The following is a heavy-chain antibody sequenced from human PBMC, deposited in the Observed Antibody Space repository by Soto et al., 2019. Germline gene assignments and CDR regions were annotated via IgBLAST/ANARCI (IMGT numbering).Heavy chain of an antibody. J-gene: IGHJ6*03. CDR3: ARDQQQLRGYYYYYMDV. CDR1: GFTFSTYS. D-gene: IGHD6-13*01. CDR2: ISGSSTYI. V-gene: IGHV3-21*01. Sequence: GGSLRLSCAASGFTFSTYSMNWVRQAPGKWLEWVSSISGSSTYIFYADSVKGRFTISRDNAKNSLYLQMNSLRAEDTAVYYCARDQQQLRGYYYYYMDVWGKGTTVTVSS.